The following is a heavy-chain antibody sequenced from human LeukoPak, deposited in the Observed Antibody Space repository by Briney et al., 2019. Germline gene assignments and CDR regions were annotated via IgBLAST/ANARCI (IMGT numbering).Heavy chain of an antibody. D-gene: IGHD3-22*01. CDR2: IKQDGSEK. Sequence: PGGSLRLSCAASGFTFSSYWMSWVRQAPGKELEWVANIKQDGSEKYYVDSVKGRFTISRDNAKNSLYLQMNSLRAEDTAVYYCARDLYRIVVVPHYFDYWGQGTLVTVSS. CDR3: ARDLYRIVVVPHYFDY. V-gene: IGHV3-7*01. CDR1: GFTFSSYW. J-gene: IGHJ4*02.